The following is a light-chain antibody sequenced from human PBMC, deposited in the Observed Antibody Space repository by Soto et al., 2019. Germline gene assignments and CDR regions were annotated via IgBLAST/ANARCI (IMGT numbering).Light chain of an antibody. CDR1: SGHSDYV. V-gene: IGLV4-69*01. Sequence: QPVLTQSPSASASLGASVKLTCTLSSGHSDYVIAWHQQQPEKGPRCLLKINRDGSHNKGDGIPDRFSGSNSGAERYLTISSLQPEDEAVYYCQTWGPGIRVFGGGTKVTVL. J-gene: IGLJ3*02. CDR2: INRDGSH. CDR3: QTWGPGIRV.